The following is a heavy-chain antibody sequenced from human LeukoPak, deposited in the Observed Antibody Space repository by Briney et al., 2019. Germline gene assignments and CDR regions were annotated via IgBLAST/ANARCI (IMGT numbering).Heavy chain of an antibody. D-gene: IGHD3-10*01. Sequence: SETLSLTCTVSDDSISSSSYYWGWIRQPPGKGLEWIGSIYYSGRTYYNPSLKSRVTISVDTSKNQFSLKLSSVTAADTAVYYCARGVTRNWFDPWGQGTLVTVSS. CDR2: IYYSGRT. CDR1: DDSISSSSYY. J-gene: IGHJ5*02. CDR3: ARGVTRNWFDP. V-gene: IGHV4-39*01.